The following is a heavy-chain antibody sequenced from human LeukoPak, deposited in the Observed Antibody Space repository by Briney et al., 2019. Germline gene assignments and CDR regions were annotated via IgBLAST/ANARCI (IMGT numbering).Heavy chain of an antibody. J-gene: IGHJ4*02. D-gene: IGHD1-14*01. Sequence: ASVKVSCKASGYTFTDYYIHWVRQAPGQGLEWMGWINPNSGDTNYAQNFQGRVTMTRDTSISTAYMELSRLTSDDTAVYYCASPPSYIRYWGQGTLVTVSS. CDR1: GYTFTDYY. CDR3: ASPPSYIRY. CDR2: INPNSGDT. V-gene: IGHV1-2*02.